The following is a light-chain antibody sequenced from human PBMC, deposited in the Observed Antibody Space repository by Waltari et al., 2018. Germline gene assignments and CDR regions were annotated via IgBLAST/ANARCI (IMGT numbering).Light chain of an antibody. J-gene: IGLJ1*01. Sequence: QSVLTQPPSVSGAPGQRVTISCSGSSSNIGAGFDVQWYQQLPGAAPKVLIFGNSNRPSGVPDRFSGTKSGTSASLAITGLKAEDEADYYCQSYDNSLSGFYVFGPGTKVTVL. CDR2: GNS. CDR1: SSNIGAGFD. V-gene: IGLV1-40*01. CDR3: QSYDNSLSGFYV.